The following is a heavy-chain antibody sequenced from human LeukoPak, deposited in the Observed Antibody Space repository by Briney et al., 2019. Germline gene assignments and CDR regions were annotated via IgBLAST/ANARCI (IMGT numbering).Heavy chain of an antibody. CDR1: GFTFSRYG. CDR2: VSFEGSNK. Sequence: PGRSLRLSCAASGFTFSRYGMHWVRQAPGKGLEWVAVVSFEGSNKYYADSVKGRFTISRDNSKNTLSLQMNSLRAEDTAVYYCAKDMGYYYGSGRYPPENDYWGQGTLVTVSS. D-gene: IGHD3-10*01. CDR3: AKDMGYYYGSGRYPPENDY. V-gene: IGHV3-30*18. J-gene: IGHJ4*02.